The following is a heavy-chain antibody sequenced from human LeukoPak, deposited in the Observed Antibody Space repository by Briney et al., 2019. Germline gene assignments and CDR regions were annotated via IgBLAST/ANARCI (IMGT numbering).Heavy chain of an antibody. J-gene: IGHJ4*02. D-gene: IGHD3-10*02. CDR3: VRDMFGGRDY. CDR2: IDEFGSVT. Sequence: PGGSLRLSYAASGFTFSSYWMHWVRQVPGKRLAWVSRIDEFGSVTNSADSVQGRFSISRDNAKNALYLQMNSLRAEDTAVYYCVRDMFGGRDYWGQGTLVTVSS. V-gene: IGHV3-74*01. CDR1: GFTFSSYW.